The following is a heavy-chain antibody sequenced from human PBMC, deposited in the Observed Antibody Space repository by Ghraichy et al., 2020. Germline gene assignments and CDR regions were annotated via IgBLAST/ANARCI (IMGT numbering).Heavy chain of an antibody. D-gene: IGHD2-2*02. CDR1: GYTFTNYD. CDR3: ARFCSRTGCYNSFDH. J-gene: IGHJ4*02. CDR2: MNPNSGNT. Sequence: ASVKVSCKASGYTFTNYDINWVRQATGQGLDWMGWMNPNSGNTGYAQKFQDRVTMTRNTSISTAYMELSSLRSDDTAVYYCARFCSRTGCYNSFDHWGQGTLVTVSS. V-gene: IGHV1-8*01.